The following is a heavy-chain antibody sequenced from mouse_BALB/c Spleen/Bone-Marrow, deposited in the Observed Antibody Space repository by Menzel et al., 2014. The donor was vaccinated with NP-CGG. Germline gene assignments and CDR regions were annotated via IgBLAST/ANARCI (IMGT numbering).Heavy chain of an antibody. CDR2: INPGSGGT. CDR3: ATNWGDY. V-gene: IGHV1-54*01. D-gene: IGHD4-1*01. J-gene: IGHJ2*01. Sequence: QVQLQQPGAALVRPGTSVKVSCKASGYAFTNYLIDWVKQRPGQGLEWIGVINPGSGGTTYNEKFKGRTTLTADKSSNTAYMQLSSLTSDDSAVYFCATNWGDYWGQGTTLTVFS. CDR1: GYAFTNYL.